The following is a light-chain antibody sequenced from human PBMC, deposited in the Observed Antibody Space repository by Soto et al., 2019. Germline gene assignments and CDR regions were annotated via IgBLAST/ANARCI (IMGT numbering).Light chain of an antibody. CDR2: EVF. J-gene: IGLJ1*01. Sequence: QSVLTQPASVSASPGQSISISCTGTSNDIGAFDYVSWYQQHPGKAPKLIIFEVFNRPSGVSNRYSGSKSGNSASLTISGLQADHEADYYCGSLTTSNTYVFGSGTKLTVL. V-gene: IGLV2-14*01. CDR3: GSLTTSNTYV. CDR1: SNDIGAFDY.